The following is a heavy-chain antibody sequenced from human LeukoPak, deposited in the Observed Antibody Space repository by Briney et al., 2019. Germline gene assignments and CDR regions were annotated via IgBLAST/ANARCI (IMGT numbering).Heavy chain of an antibody. CDR2: ISAYNGNT. V-gene: IGHV1-18*01. CDR1: GYTFTSYG. Sequence: GASVKVSCKASGYTFTSYGISWVRQAPGQGLEWMGWISAYNGNTNYAQKLQGRVTMTTDTSTSTAYMELRSLRSDDTAVYYCARGAHPGYYYYGMDVRGQGTTVTVSS. J-gene: IGHJ6*02. CDR3: ARGAHPGYYYYGMDV.